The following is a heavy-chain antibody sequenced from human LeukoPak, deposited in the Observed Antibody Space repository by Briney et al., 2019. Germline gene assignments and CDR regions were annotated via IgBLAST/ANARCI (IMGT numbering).Heavy chain of an antibody. CDR1: GFTFDDYA. Sequence: PGRTLRLSCAVSGFTFDDYAIHWVRQAPGKGLEWVSGFSWNSGSIGYADSVKGRFTISRDNAKNSLYLQMNSLRAEDMALYFCTSSTHAKAGPFDYCGQGALGSVSS. CDR2: FSWNSGSI. J-gene: IGHJ4*02. V-gene: IGHV3-9*03. D-gene: IGHD6-13*01. CDR3: TSSTHAKAGPFDY.